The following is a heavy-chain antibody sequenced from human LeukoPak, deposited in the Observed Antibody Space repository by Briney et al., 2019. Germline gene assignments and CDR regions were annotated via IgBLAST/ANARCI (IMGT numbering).Heavy chain of an antibody. CDR2: IYPADSDT. D-gene: IGHD2-2*01. CDR3: ARHRADCSSTSCFPYYYYYYMDV. V-gene: IGHV5-51*01. Sequence: GESLNISCKGSGYSFTSYWIGWVRQMPGKGLEWMGIIYPADSDTRYSPSFQGQVTISADKSISTAYLQWSSLKASDTAMYYCARHRADCSSTSCFPYYYYYYMDVWGKGTTVTVSS. CDR1: GYSFTSYW. J-gene: IGHJ6*03.